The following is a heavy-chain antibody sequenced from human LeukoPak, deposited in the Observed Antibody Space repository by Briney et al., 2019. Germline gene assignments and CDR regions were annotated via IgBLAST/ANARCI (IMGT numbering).Heavy chain of an antibody. V-gene: IGHV3-48*02. J-gene: IGHJ4*02. CDR1: GFTFSSYY. Sequence: PGGSLRLSCAASGFTFSSYYMNWVRQAPGKGLEWVSHITASGTAMFYADSVKGRFTISRDNAKNSLYLQMNSLRDEDTAVYYCASSGSYRFDYWDQGTLVTVSS. D-gene: IGHD1-26*01. CDR3: ASSGSYRFDY. CDR2: ITASGTAM.